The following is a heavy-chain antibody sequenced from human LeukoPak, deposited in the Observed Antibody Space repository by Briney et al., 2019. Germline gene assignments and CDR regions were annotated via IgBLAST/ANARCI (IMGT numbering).Heavy chain of an antibody. CDR1: GLTFSSYW. CDR3: ARVGSSWSGFDY. CDR2: IKQDGSEK. D-gene: IGHD6-13*01. J-gene: IGHJ4*02. V-gene: IGHV3-7*01. Sequence: SGGSLRLSCAASGLTFSSYWISWVRQAPGKGLEWVANIKQDGSEKYYVDSVKGRFTISRDNAKNSLYLQMNSLRAEDTAVYYCARVGSSWSGFDYWGQGTLVTVSS.